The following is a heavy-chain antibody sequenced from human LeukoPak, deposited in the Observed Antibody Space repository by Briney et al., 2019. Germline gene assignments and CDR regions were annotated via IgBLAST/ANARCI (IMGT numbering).Heavy chain of an antibody. V-gene: IGHV5-51*01. Sequence: GESLEISCKASGYRFTSFWIAWVRQMPGKGVEGMGMVSPGHSTIQSSTSFQCQVTTSADKSTRTPFLQWGSLKASDTAIYYCARLLARYTTEYFPPWGQSTLVTVSS. D-gene: IGHD2-2*02. CDR3: ARLLARYTTEYFPP. CDR1: GYRFTSFW. J-gene: IGHJ1*01. CDR2: VSPGHSTI.